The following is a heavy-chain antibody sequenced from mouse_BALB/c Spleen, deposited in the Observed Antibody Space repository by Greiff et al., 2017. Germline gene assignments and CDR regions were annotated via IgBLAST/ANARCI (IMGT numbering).Heavy chain of an antibody. D-gene: IGHD2-3*01. V-gene: IGHV1-39*01. CDR2: IDPYYGGT. CDR3: ASGGYYEDYYAMDY. Sequence: LVESGPELEKPGASVKISCKASGYSFTGYNMNWVKQSNGKSLEWIGNIDPYYGGTSYNQKFKGKATLTVDKSSSTAYMQLKSLTSEDSAVYYCASGGYYEDYYAMDYWGEGTSVTVSS. CDR1: GYSFTGYN. J-gene: IGHJ4*01.